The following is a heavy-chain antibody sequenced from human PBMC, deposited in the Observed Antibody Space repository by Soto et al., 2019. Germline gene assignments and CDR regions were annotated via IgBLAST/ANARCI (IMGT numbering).Heavy chain of an antibody. V-gene: IGHV3-33*01. J-gene: IGHJ5*02. CDR2: IWYDGSNK. CDR3: ASGQRLLRGYNWFDP. Sequence: GGSLRLSCAASGFTFSSYGMQWVRQAPGKGLEWVAVIWYDGSNKYYADSVKGRFTISRDNSKNTLYLQMNSLRAEDTAVYYCASGQRLLRGYNWFDPWGQGTLVTVSS. D-gene: IGHD3-10*01. CDR1: GFTFSSYG.